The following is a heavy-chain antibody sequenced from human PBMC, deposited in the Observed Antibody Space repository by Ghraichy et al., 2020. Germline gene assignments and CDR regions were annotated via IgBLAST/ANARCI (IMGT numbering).Heavy chain of an antibody. J-gene: IGHJ4*02. CDR3: ARVIGAAAGTFWDFDY. CDR2: INHSGST. CDR1: GGSFSGYY. V-gene: IGHV4-34*01. Sequence: ETLSLTCAVYGGSFSGYYWSWIRQPPGKGLEWIGEINHSGSTNYNPSLKSRVTISVDTSKNQFSLKLSSVTAADTAVYYCARVIGAAAGTFWDFDYWGQGTLVTVSS. D-gene: IGHD6-13*01.